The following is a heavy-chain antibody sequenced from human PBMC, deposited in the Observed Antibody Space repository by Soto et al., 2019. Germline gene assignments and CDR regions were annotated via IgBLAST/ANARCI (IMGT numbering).Heavy chain of an antibody. D-gene: IGHD4-17*01. CDR3: ARDDGDYALDI. CDR2: IWYGGSNK. V-gene: IGHV3-33*01. CDR1: GFTFSSYG. Sequence: QVQLVESGGGVVQPGRSLRLSCAASGFTFSSYGMHWVRQAPGKGLEWVAVIWYGGSNKYYADSVKGRFTISRDNSKNTLYLQMNSLRAEDTAVYYCARDDGDYALDIWGQGTMVTVSS. J-gene: IGHJ3*02.